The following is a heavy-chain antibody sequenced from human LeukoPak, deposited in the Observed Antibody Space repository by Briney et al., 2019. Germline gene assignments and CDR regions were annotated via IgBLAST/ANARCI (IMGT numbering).Heavy chain of an antibody. Sequence: PSETLSLTCTVSGGSISSYYWSWIRQPAGKGLEWIGRIYTSGSTNYNPSLKSRVTISVDTSKNQFSLKLSSVTAAGTAVYYCARGLITMVRGVKAQGFDPWGQGTLVTVSS. J-gene: IGHJ5*02. D-gene: IGHD3-10*01. CDR1: GGSISSYY. CDR3: ARGLITMVRGVKAQGFDP. V-gene: IGHV4-4*07. CDR2: IYTSGST.